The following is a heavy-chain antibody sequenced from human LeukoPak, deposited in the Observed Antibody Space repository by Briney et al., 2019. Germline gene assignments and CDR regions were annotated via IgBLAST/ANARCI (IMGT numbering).Heavy chain of an antibody. D-gene: IGHD3-22*01. V-gene: IGHV4-59*01. CDR1: GGSISSYY. CDR3: AREGGYYYDY. Sequence: PSETLSLTCTVSGGSISSYYWSWIRQPPGKGLECIGYIYYSGSINYNTSLKSRVTISVDTSKIQLSLKLSSVTAADTAVYYCAREGGYYYDYWGQGTLVTVSS. J-gene: IGHJ4*02. CDR2: IYYSGSI.